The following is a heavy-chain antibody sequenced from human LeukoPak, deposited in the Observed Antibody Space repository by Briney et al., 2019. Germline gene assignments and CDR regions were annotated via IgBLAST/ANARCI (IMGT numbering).Heavy chain of an antibody. D-gene: IGHD1/OR15-1a*01. CDR3: ARLPLIATTRGGFDP. CDR2: IYDTGAT. J-gene: IGHJ5*02. V-gene: IGHV4-59*08. CDR1: GGSISGYY. Sequence: PSETLSLTCTVSGGSISGYYWSWIRQPPGKRLEWIGYIYDTGATNYNPSLKSQFTISIDTSKNQLSLNLSSVTAADTAVYYCARLPLIATTRGGFDPWGQGTLVTVSS.